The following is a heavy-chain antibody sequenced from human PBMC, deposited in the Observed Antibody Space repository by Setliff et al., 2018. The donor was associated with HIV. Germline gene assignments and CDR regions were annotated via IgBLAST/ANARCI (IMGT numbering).Heavy chain of an antibody. CDR3: ARSSYDILTGYYKALEY. CDR2: INPILGIT. V-gene: IGHV1-69*10. CDR1: GGSFSSYG. D-gene: IGHD3-9*01. J-gene: IGHJ4*02. Sequence: SVKVSCKASGGSFSSYGISWVRQAPGQGLEWMGGINPILGITNYAQKFQGRVTISADKSTSTVSMELSSLRSGDTAVYHCARSSYDILTGYYKALEYWGQGTLVTVSS.